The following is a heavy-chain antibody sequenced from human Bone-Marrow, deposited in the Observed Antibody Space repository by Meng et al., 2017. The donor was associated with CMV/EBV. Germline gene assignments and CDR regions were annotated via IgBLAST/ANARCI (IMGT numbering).Heavy chain of an antibody. D-gene: IGHD5-18*01. J-gene: IGHJ4*02. V-gene: IGHV3-23*03. Sequence: GESLKISCATSGFTFNNFAMSWVRQVPGKGLEWVSLIYSGGSSTAYADSVRGRFTISRDYPKNTLYLQMNSLRAEDTAIYYCARARYTAMITYLDYWGQGTLVTSPQ. CDR1: GFTFNNFA. CDR3: ARARYTAMITYLDY. CDR2: IYSGGSST.